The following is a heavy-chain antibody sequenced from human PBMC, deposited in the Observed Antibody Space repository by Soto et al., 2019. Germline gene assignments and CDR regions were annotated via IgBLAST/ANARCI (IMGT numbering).Heavy chain of an antibody. Sequence: QLQLQESGPGLVKPSETLSLTCTVSGGSISSSSYYWGWIRQPPGKGLEWIGSIYYSGSTYYNPSLKSRVTISVDTSKNQFSLKLSSVTAADTAVYYCARAIIGDFWSGRGYYFDYWGQGTLVTVSS. D-gene: IGHD3-3*01. V-gene: IGHV4-39*01. J-gene: IGHJ4*02. CDR3: ARAIIGDFWSGRGYYFDY. CDR1: GGSISSSSYY. CDR2: IYYSGST.